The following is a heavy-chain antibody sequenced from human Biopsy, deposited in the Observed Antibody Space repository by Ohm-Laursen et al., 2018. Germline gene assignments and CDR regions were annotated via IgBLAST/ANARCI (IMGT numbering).Heavy chain of an antibody. V-gene: IGHV4-59*11. D-gene: IGHD4-23*01. CDR3: SRGSNEYGGLYFPL. Sequence: SETLSLTCTVSGGSFTGHYWTWIRQPSGKGLEWIGHISHTGYTSYKSSLKSRVTISLDTSRKHFYLRLTSLAAADTAVYYCSRGSNEYGGLYFPLWGQGTLVTVSS. J-gene: IGHJ4*02. CDR2: ISHTGYT. CDR1: GGSFTGHY.